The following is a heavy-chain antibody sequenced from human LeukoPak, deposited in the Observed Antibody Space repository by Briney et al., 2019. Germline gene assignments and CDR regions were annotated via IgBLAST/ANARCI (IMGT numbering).Heavy chain of an antibody. V-gene: IGHV3-53*05. CDR3: ARNWFDP. Sequence: HLGGSLRLSCAASGFTVSSDYMSWVRQAPGKGLEWVSVIYSGGSTYYADSVKGRFTISRDKSKNTVYLQMNSLRFEDTAMYYCARNWFDPWGQGTLVTVSS. J-gene: IGHJ5*02. CDR1: GFTVSSDY. CDR2: IYSGGST.